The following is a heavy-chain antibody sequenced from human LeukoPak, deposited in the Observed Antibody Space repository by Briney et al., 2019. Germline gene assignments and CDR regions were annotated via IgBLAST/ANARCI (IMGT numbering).Heavy chain of an antibody. CDR3: TKDRRLEYQLLYEGNLFDY. CDR2: LRGSGGRT. J-gene: IGHJ4*02. CDR1: GFTFSSYA. V-gene: IGHV3-23*01. Sequence: GGSLRLSCAASGFTFSSYAMSWVRQAPGKGLEWVSALRGSGGRTYYADSVKGRFNISRDNSKNTLYLKMNSLRAEDKAVYYCTKDRRLEYQLLYEGNLFDYWGQGTLVTVSS. D-gene: IGHD2-2*01.